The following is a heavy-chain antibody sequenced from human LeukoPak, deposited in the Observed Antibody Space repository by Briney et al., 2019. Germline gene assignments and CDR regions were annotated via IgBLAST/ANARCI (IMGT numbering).Heavy chain of an antibody. CDR2: ISSSGSTI. Sequence: GGSLRLSCAASGFTFSSYEMNWVRQAPGKGLEWVSYISSSGSTIYYADSVKGRFTISRDNAKNSLYLQMNSLRAEDTAVYYCARRYCGGGSCYIRHWGQGTLVTVSS. CDR3: ARRYCGGGSCYIRH. J-gene: IGHJ1*01. V-gene: IGHV3-48*03. CDR1: GFTFSSYE. D-gene: IGHD2-15*01.